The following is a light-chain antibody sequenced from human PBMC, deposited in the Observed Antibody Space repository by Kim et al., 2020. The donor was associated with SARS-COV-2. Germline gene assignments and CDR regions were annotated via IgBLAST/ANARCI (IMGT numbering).Light chain of an antibody. CDR2: LNSDGSH. Sequence: QPVLTQSPSASASLGASVKLTCTLSSGHSNYAIAWHQQQPEKGPRYLMKLNSDGSHSKGDGIPDRFSGPSSGAERYLTISSLQSEDEADYYCQTWGSGIVVFGGGTQLTVL. V-gene: IGLV4-69*01. J-gene: IGLJ2*01. CDR1: SGHSNYA. CDR3: QTWGSGIVV.